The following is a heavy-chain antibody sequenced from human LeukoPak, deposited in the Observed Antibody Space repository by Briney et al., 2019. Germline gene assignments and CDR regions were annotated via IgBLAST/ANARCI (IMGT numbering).Heavy chain of an antibody. J-gene: IGHJ6*02. CDR3: ARGRHGYNFYYYYYGMDV. D-gene: IGHD1-1*01. CDR1: GGSFSGYY. V-gene: IGHV4-34*01. Sequence: NTSETLSLTCAVYGGSFSGYYWSWIRQPPGKGLEWIGEINHSGSTNYNPSLKSRVTISVDTSKNQFSLKLSSVTAADTAVYYCARGRHGYNFYYYYYGMDVWGQGTTVTVSS. CDR2: INHSGST.